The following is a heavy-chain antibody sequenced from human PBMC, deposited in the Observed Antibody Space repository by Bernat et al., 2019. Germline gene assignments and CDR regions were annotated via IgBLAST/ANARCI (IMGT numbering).Heavy chain of an antibody. Sequence: QVQLQQWGAGLLKPSETLSLTCAVYGGSFSGYYWSWIRQPPGKGLEGIGEINHSGSTNYNPSLKSRVTISVDTSKNQFSLKLSSVTAADTAVYYCARDFPTGYSGYDYYYYGMDVWGQGTTVTVSS. D-gene: IGHD5-12*01. V-gene: IGHV4-34*01. J-gene: IGHJ6*02. CDR2: INHSGST. CDR3: ARDFPTGYSGYDYYYYGMDV. CDR1: GGSFSGYY.